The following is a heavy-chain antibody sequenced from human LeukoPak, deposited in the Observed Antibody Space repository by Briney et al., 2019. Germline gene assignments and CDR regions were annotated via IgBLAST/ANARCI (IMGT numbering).Heavy chain of an antibody. CDR2: ISYTGST. CDR1: GGSISPYF. Sequence: PSETLSLTCTVSGGSISPYFWSWIRQPPGKGLEWIGYISYTGSTNYNPSLKSRVTISVDTSRNQFSLQLTSVTAADTAVYYCARDDYRGVTNFDPWGQGTLVTVSS. V-gene: IGHV4-59*01. CDR3: ARDDYRGVTNFDP. J-gene: IGHJ5*02. D-gene: IGHD3-10*01.